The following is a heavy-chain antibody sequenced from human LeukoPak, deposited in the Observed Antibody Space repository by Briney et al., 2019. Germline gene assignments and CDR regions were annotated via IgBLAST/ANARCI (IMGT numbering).Heavy chain of an antibody. J-gene: IGHJ4*02. CDR1: GGSVSSGSYY. CDR3: ATDSLRSYSDY. CDR2: IYYSGST. V-gene: IGHV4-61*01. Sequence: SETLSLTCTVSGGSVSSGSYYWSWIRQPPGKGLEWIGYIYYSGSTNYNPSLESRVTISIDTSKNQFSLKLSSVTAADTAVYYCATDSLRSYSDYWGQGTLVTVSS.